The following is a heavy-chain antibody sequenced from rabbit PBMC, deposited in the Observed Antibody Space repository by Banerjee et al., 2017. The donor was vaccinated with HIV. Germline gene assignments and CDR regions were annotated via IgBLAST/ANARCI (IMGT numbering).Heavy chain of an antibody. CDR3: ARSYVGYGFITRLDL. J-gene: IGHJ3*01. V-gene: IGHV1S45*01. D-gene: IGHD6-1*01. CDR1: GFSFSNKYV. CDR2: INTISGDT. Sequence: QEQLEESGGGLVKPEGSLTLTCTASGFSFSNKYVMCWVRQAPGKGLEWIACINTISGDTVYASWAKGRFTISRTSSTTVTLQMTSLTAADTATYFCARSYVGYGFITRLDLWGPGTLVTVS.